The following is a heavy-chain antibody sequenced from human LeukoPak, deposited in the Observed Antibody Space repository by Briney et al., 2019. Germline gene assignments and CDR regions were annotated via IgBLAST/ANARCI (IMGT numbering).Heavy chain of an antibody. CDR2: IYYSGST. V-gene: IGHV4-30-4*01. D-gene: IGHD3-22*01. J-gene: IGHJ5*02. Sequence: PSQTLSLTCTVSGGSISSGDYYWSWIRQPPGKGLEWIGYIYYSGSTYYNPSLKSRVTISVDTSENQFSLTLSSVTAADTAVYYCARDGGSPSYYYDSSGYSNWFDPWGQGTLVTVSS. CDR1: GGSISSGDYY. CDR3: ARDGGSPSYYYDSSGYSNWFDP.